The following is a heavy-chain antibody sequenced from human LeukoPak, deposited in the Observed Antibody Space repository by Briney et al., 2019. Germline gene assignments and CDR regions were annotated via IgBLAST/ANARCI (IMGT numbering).Heavy chain of an antibody. Sequence: ASVKVSCKASGYTFSDYYIHWVRQAPGQGLEWMGWIKPNRGVTNYAQKFRGRVTLTRDTSISTVYMHLSSLIFDDTAVYYCARDSSLGHWGQGTLVTVSS. CDR1: GYTFSDYY. V-gene: IGHV1-2*02. J-gene: IGHJ4*02. D-gene: IGHD3/OR15-3a*01. CDR2: IKPNRGVT. CDR3: ARDSSLGH.